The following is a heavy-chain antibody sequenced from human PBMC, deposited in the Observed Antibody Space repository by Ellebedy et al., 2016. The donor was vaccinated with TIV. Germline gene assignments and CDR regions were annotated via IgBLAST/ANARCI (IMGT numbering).Heavy chain of an antibody. Sequence: GESLKISCAASGFNFRGYWMGWVRQAPGKGLEWVASIKQDGSEELYVDSVRGRFTISRDNAKNSLNLQMSSLRAEDTAVYYCAKHIAAPCEYYYYYYGMDVWGQGTTVTVSS. J-gene: IGHJ6*02. CDR3: AKHIAAPCEYYYYYYGMDV. V-gene: IGHV3-7*01. D-gene: IGHD6-13*01. CDR1: GFNFRGYW. CDR2: IKQDGSEE.